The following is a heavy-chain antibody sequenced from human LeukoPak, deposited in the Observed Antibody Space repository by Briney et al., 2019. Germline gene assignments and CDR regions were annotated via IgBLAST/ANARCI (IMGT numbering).Heavy chain of an antibody. J-gene: IGHJ4*02. V-gene: IGHV3-7*01. CDR2: IKEDGSDK. D-gene: IGHD2-21*01. CDR3: ARDLHCGGDCYPLTY. Sequence: GGSLRLSCAASGFTFSSYWMSWVRQAPGKGLEWVANIKEDGSDKYYVDSVKGRFTISRDNAKNSLYLQMNSLRAEDTAVYYCARDLHCGGDCYPLTYWGQGTLVTVSS. CDR1: GFTFSSYW.